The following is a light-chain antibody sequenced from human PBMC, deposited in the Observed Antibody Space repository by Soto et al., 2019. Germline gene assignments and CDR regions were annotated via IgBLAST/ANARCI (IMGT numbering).Light chain of an antibody. CDR3: AAWDDSLRGWV. CDR1: SSDVGGYNY. Sequence: QSALTQPASVSGSPGQSITISCTGTSSDVGGYNYVAWYQQHPGQAPKLMIYEVSNRPSGVSDRFSGSKSGNTASLTISGLQAEDEADYYCAAWDDSLRGWVFGGGTKLTVL. CDR2: EVS. J-gene: IGLJ3*02. V-gene: IGLV2-14*01.